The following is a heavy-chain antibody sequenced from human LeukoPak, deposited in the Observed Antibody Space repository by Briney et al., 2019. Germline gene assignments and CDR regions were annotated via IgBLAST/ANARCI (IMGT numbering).Heavy chain of an antibody. V-gene: IGHV4-39*07. D-gene: IGHD3-10*01. J-gene: IGHJ4*02. CDR1: GGSISSSTYY. Sequence: SETLSLTCTVSGGSISSSTYYWGWIRQPPGKGLEWIGSIYYSGSAYYNPSLKSRVTMSVDTSKNQFSLKLSSVTAADTAVYYCASTTYYYGSGSPTSVDYWGQGTLVTVSS. CDR3: ASTTYYYGSGSPTSVDY. CDR2: IYYSGSA.